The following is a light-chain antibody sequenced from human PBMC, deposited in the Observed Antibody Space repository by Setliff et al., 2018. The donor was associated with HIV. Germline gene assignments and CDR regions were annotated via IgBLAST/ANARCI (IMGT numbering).Light chain of an antibody. CDR2: YDS. CDR3: QVWDSSSDHPYV. V-gene: IGLV3-21*04. J-gene: IGLJ1*01. CDR1: NIESKS. Sequence: YELTQPPSVSVAPGKTARITCGGNNIESKSVHWYQQKPGQAPVLVIYYDSDRPSGIPERFSGSNSGNTATLTISRVEAGDEADYYCQVWDSSSDHPYVFGTGTKVTVL.